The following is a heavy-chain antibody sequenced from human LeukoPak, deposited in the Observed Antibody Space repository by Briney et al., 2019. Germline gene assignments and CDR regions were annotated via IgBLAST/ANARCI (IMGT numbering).Heavy chain of an antibody. CDR2: IIPILGIA. Sequence: ASVKVSCKASGGTFSSYAISWVRQAPGQGLEWMGGIIPILGIANYAQKFQGRVTITADKSTSTAYMELSSLRSEDTAVYYCASGHNRVKNWGQGTLVTVSS. CDR1: GGTFSSYA. J-gene: IGHJ4*02. CDR3: ASGHNRVKN. V-gene: IGHV1-69*10. D-gene: IGHD1-14*01.